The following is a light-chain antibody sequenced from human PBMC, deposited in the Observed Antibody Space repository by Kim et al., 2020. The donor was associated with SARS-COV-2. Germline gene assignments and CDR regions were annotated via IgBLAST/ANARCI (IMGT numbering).Light chain of an antibody. Sequence: EIVMTQSPATLSVSPGERATLSCRASQSVSTNLAWYQQRPGRSPSLLIYGASTRATGIPSRFSGSGSGTEFTLTISSLQSEDFAVYSCQQYNKWPYTFGQGTKLEI. V-gene: IGKV3-15*01. CDR3: QQYNKWPYT. CDR2: GAS. CDR1: QSVSTN. J-gene: IGKJ2*01.